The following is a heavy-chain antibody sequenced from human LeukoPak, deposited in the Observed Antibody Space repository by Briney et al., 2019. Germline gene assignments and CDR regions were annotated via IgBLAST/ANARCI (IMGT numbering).Heavy chain of an antibody. V-gene: IGHV4-34*01. CDR2: INNSGST. D-gene: IGHD3-3*01. CDR3: ASGYYDFWSGLSGIWFDP. J-gene: IGHJ5*02. CDR1: GGSFSGYY. Sequence: SETLSLTCAVYGGSFSGYYWSWIRQPPGKGLEWIGEINNSGSTNYNPSLKSRVTISVDTSKNQFSLKLSSVTAADTAVYYCASGYYDFWSGLSGIWFDPWGQGTLVTVSS.